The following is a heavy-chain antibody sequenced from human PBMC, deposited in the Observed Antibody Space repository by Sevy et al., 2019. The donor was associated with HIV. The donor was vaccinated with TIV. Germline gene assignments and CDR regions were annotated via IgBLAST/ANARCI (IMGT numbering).Heavy chain of an antibody. D-gene: IGHD3-3*01. J-gene: IGHJ4*02. CDR2: INDDSRYI. CDR3: ARDFTIFGVVSVIDY. Sequence: GGSLRLSCAASGFTFRTYSMNWVRQAPGKGLEWLSTINDDSRYIYYADSVKGRFTISRANAKNLLYLQMNNLRVEDTAIYYCARDFTIFGVVSVIDYWGQGNLVTVSS. CDR1: GFTFRTYS. V-gene: IGHV3-21*04.